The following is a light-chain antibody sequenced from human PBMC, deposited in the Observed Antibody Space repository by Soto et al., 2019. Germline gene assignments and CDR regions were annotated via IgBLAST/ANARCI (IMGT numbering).Light chain of an antibody. J-gene: IGLJ2*01. Sequence: QSALTQPPSASGSPGQSVTISCTGTSSDVGGYNFVSWYQQHPGKAPKLMIYEVSERPSGVPDRFSGSKSGNTASLTVSGLQAEDDADYYGRSDAGSNIVVFGGGTKLTVL. CDR1: SSDVGGYNF. CDR2: EVS. V-gene: IGLV2-8*01. CDR3: RSDAGSNIVV.